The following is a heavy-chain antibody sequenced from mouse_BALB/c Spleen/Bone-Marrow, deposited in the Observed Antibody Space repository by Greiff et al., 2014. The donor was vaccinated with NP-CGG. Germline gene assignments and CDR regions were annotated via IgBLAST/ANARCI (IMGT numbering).Heavy chain of an antibody. CDR2: IYPGDGDT. CDR1: GYAFSSYW. V-gene: IGHV1-80*01. Sequence: QVQLQQSGAELVRPGSSVKISCKASGYAFSSYWMNWVKQRPGQGLEWIGQIYPGDGDTNYNGKFKGKATLTADKSSSTAYTQLSSLTSGDSAVYFCARVRNWADYWGQGTTLTVSS. D-gene: IGHD4-1*01. CDR3: ARVRNWADY. J-gene: IGHJ2*01.